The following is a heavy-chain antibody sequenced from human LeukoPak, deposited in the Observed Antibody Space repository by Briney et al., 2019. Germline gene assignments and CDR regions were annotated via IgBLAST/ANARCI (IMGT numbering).Heavy chain of an antibody. J-gene: IGHJ4*02. V-gene: IGHV4-4*07. CDR3: ARDSAGYSSSWYYFDY. CDR2: IYTSGST. Sequence: PSETLSLTCTVSAGPISSYYSSWIRQPAGKGLEWIGRIYTSGSTNYNPSLKSRVTMSVDTSKNQFSLKLSSVTAADKAVYYCARDSAGYSSSWYYFDYWGQGTPVTVSS. D-gene: IGHD6-13*01. CDR1: AGPISSYY.